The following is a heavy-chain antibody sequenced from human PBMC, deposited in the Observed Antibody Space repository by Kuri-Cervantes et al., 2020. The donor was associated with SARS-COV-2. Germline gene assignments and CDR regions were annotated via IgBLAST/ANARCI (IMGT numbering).Heavy chain of an antibody. CDR3: ASARPSGQDIVVVPAAQKDHYYGMDV. V-gene: IGHV1-2*04. CDR1: GYTFTGYY. Sequence: ASVKVSCKASGYTFTGYYMHWVRQAPGQGLEWMGWINPNSGGTNYAQKFQGWVTMTRDTSISTAYMELSRLRSDDTVVYYCASARPSGQDIVVVPAAQKDHYYGMDVWGQGTTVTVSS. D-gene: IGHD2-2*01. CDR2: INPNSGGT. J-gene: IGHJ6*02.